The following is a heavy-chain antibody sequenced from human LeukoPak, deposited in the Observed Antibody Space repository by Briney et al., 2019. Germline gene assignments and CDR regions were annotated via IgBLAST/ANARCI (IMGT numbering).Heavy chain of an antibody. D-gene: IGHD6-13*01. CDR3: CSQQLAIDYFDY. CDR1: GFTFSNYA. V-gene: IGHV3-9*01. Sequence: PGGSLRLSCAASGFTFSNYAMHWVRQAPGKGLEWVSGISWNSGIIGYADSVKGRFTISRDNSKNTLYLQMNSLRAEDTAVYYCCSQQLAIDYFDYWGQGTLVTVSS. J-gene: IGHJ4*02. CDR2: ISWNSGII.